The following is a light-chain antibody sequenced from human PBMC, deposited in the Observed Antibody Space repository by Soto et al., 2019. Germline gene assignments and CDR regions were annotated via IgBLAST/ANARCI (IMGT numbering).Light chain of an antibody. CDR3: QQRYTTPAT. CDR2: ATS. CDR1: QSISTF. V-gene: IGKV1-39*01. Sequence: DIQMTQSPSSLSASVGDRVTITCRASQSISTFLNWYQQKPGKAPKLLIYATSSLQRGVPSRFRGSGSGTDFTLTVSSLKPEDFAPYYCQQRYTTPATFGPGTKVDIK. J-gene: IGKJ3*01.